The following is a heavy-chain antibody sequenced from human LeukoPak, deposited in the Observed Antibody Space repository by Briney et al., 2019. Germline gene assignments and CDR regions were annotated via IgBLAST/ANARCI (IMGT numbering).Heavy chain of an antibody. D-gene: IGHD1-1*01. CDR1: GFTFDDYA. V-gene: IGHV3-9*01. Sequence: GRSLRLSCAAPGFTFDDYAMHWVRQAPGKGLEWVSGISWNSGSIGYADSVKGRFTISRDNAKNPLYLQMNSLRAEDTALYYCATATGTTRTYFDYWGQGTLVTVSS. CDR2: ISWNSGSI. CDR3: ATATGTTRTYFDY. J-gene: IGHJ4*02.